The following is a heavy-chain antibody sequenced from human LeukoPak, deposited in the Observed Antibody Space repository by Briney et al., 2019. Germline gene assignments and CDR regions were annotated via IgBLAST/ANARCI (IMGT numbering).Heavy chain of an antibody. J-gene: IGHJ4*02. CDR1: GGSLSSGDYY. CDR2: IYYSGST. D-gene: IGHD3-3*01. CDR3: ACTYYDFWSGYTGARGFDY. V-gene: IGHV4-30-4*08. Sequence: SQTLSLTCTVSGGSLSSGDYYWSWIRQPPGKGLEWIGYIYYSGSTYYNPSLKSRVTISVDTSKNQFSLKLSSVTAADTAVYYCACTYYDFWSGYTGARGFDYWGQGTLVTVSS.